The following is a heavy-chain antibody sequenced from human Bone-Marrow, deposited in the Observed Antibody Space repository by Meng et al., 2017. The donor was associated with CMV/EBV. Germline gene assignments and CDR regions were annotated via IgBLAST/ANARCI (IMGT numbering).Heavy chain of an antibody. J-gene: IGHJ5*02. CDR1: GGTIKNSE. CDR2: IIPKWGTV. Sequence: KGYGGTIKNSEVNGVRQATGKGIEWRGGIIPKWGTVKYAQKLKGRVTITRNESTGTAYMGVTSLRYEDTAVYYGARGDGTTENWLDPWGKGTLVTVSS. D-gene: IGHD1-7*01. V-gene: IGHV1-69*05. CDR3: ARGDGTTENWLDP.